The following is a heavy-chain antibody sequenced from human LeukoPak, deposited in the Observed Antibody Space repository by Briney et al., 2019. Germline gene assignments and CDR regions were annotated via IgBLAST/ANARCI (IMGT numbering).Heavy chain of an antibody. Sequence: ASVKVSCKVSGYTLTELSMHWVRQAPGQGLEWMGGIIPIFGTANYAQKFQGRVTITADESTSTAYMELSSLRSEDTAVYYCAREGIAAAGSYYYYYMDVWGKGTTVTVSS. CDR2: IIPIFGTA. J-gene: IGHJ6*03. CDR1: GYTLTELS. D-gene: IGHD6-13*01. CDR3: AREGIAAAGSYYYYYMDV. V-gene: IGHV1-69*13.